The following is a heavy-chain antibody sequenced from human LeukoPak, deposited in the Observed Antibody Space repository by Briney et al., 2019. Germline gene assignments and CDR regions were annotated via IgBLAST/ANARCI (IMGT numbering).Heavy chain of an antibody. J-gene: IGHJ4*02. CDR2: ISAHNGNT. Sequence: ASVKVSCKASGYTYTSYGISWVRQAPGKGLDWMGWISAHNGNTNYAQMLQDRVTRTRDTSTSTAYMDLRNLRSDDTAVYYCARRVPRGYGGYDIDYWGQGTLVTVSS. D-gene: IGHD5-12*01. CDR3: ARRVPRGYGGYDIDY. V-gene: IGHV1-18*01. CDR1: GYTYTSYG.